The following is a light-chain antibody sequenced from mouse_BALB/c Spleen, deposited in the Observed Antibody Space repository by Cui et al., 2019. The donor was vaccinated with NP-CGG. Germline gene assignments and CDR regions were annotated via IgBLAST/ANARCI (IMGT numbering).Light chain of an antibody. CDR2: GTN. CDR3: ALWYSNHWV. Sequence: QAVVTQESALTTSPGETVTLPCRSSTGAVTTSNYANWVQEKPDHLFTGLIGGTNNRAQGVPARFSGSLIGDKAALTITGAQTEDEAIYFCALWYSNHWVFGGGTKLNVL. V-gene: IGLV1*01. J-gene: IGLJ1*01. CDR1: TGAVTTSNY.